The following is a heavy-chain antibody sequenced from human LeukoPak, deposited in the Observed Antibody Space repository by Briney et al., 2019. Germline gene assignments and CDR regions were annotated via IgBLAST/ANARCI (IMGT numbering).Heavy chain of an antibody. J-gene: IGHJ4*02. Sequence: GGSLRLSCAASGFTFSRYGMHWVRQAPGKGLVWVSHVSVDGSGTNYADSVKGRFTISRDNAKNTLYLHMNSLRAEDTAVCYCSRGGATCWGQGTLVTVSS. V-gene: IGHV3-74*01. D-gene: IGHD1-26*01. CDR2: VSVDGSGT. CDR1: GFTFSRYG. CDR3: SRGGATC.